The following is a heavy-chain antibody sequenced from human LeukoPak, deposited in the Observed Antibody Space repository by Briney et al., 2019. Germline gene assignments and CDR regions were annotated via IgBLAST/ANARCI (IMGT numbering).Heavy chain of an antibody. V-gene: IGHV3-7*03. CDR3: AKDMEWELRYYGMDV. Sequence: GGSLRLSCAASGFSFSDCWMTWVRQAPEKGLEWVSNIKEDGSKKNYVDSVKGRFTISRDNSKNTLYLQMNSLRAEDTAVYYCAKDMEWELRYYGMDVWGQGTTVTVSS. J-gene: IGHJ6*02. D-gene: IGHD1-26*01. CDR1: GFSFSDCW. CDR2: IKEDGSKK.